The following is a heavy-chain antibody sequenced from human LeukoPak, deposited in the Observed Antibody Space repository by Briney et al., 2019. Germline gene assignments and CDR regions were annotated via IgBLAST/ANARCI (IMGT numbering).Heavy chain of an antibody. V-gene: IGHV4-4*02. CDR3: ARDRGLDGQDAFDI. CDR1: GGSISSSNW. CDR2: IYHSGST. D-gene: IGHD5-24*01. J-gene: IGHJ3*02. Sequence: PSETLSLTCAVSGGSISSSNWWSWVRQPPGKGLEWIGEIYHSGSTNYNPSLKSRVTISVDKSKNQFSLKLSSVTAADTAVYYCARDRGLDGQDAFDIWGQGTMVTVSS.